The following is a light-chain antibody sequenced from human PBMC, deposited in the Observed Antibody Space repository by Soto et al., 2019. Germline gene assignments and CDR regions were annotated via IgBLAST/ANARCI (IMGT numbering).Light chain of an antibody. CDR1: QSISSY. CDR3: QQSYSTPRT. CDR2: AAS. J-gene: IGKJ1*01. Sequence: DIQMSQSPSSLSAFVGDRVTITCRASQSISSYLNWYQQKPGKAPKLLIYAASSLQSGVPSRFSGSGYGTDFTLTISSLQPEDFATYYCQQSYSTPRTFGQGTTVEIK. V-gene: IGKV1-39*01.